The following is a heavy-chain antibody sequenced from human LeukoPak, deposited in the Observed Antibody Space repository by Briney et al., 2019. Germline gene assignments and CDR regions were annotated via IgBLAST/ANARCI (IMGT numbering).Heavy chain of an antibody. V-gene: IGHV1-18*01. J-gene: IGHJ3*02. CDR3: ARDVVDTAMVTENDAFDI. CDR2: ISAYNGNT. D-gene: IGHD5-18*01. CDR1: GYTFTSYG. Sequence: GASVKVSCKASGYTFTSYGISWVRQAPGQGLEWMGWISAYNGNTNYAQKLQGRVTVTTDTSTSTAYMELRSLRSDDTAVYYCARDVVDTAMVTENDAFDIWGQGTMVTVSS.